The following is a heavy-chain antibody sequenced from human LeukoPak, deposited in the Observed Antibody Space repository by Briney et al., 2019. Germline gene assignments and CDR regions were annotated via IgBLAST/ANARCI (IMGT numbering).Heavy chain of an antibody. CDR1: GYTFTSYG. J-gene: IGHJ3*02. V-gene: IGHV1-18*01. Sequence: ASVKVSCKASGYTFTSYGISWVRQAPGQGLEWMGWNSAYNGNTNYAQKLQGRVTMTTDTSTSTAYMELRSLRSDDTAVYYCAIYGSRNDAFDIWGQGTMVTVSS. CDR2: NSAYNGNT. D-gene: IGHD3-10*01. CDR3: AIYGSRNDAFDI.